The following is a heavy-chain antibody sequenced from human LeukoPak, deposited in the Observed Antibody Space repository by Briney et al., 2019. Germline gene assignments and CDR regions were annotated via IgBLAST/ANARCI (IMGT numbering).Heavy chain of an antibody. CDR2: IIPIFGTA. D-gene: IGHD3-22*01. J-gene: IGHJ4*02. CDR3: ARALNYYDSSGYYYGY. CDR1: GGTFSSYA. V-gene: IGHV1-69*13. Sequence: VASVKVSCKASGGTFSSYAISWVRQAPGQGLEWMGGIIPIFGTANYAQKFQGRVTITADESTSTAYMELSSLRSEDTAVYYCARALNYYDSSGYYYGYWGQGTLVTVSS.